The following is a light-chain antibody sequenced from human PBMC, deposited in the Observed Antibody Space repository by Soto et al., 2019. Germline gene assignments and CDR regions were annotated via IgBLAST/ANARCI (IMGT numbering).Light chain of an antibody. CDR3: RQLFDYTIT. Sequence: GESGTITCRASQVISTSLAWYQVKPGKAPNLLIYAASTLESGVRSKFSASVSGTEFSLTITSLQPEDFETYYCRQLFDYTITFGQGTRLEIK. J-gene: IGKJ5*01. CDR1: QVISTS. CDR2: AAS. V-gene: IGKV1-9*01.